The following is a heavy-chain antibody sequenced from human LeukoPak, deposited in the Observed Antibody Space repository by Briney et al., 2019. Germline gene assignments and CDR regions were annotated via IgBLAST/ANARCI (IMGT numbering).Heavy chain of an antibody. CDR3: ATATVLFGVVPGY. V-gene: IGHV1-18*01. Sequence: GASVKVSCKASGYTFTSYGISWVRQAPGQGLEWMGWISAYNGNTNYAQKLQGRVTMTTDTSTSTAYMELSSLRSEDTAVYYCATATVLFGVVPGYWGQGTLVTVSS. D-gene: IGHD3-3*01. CDR1: GYTFTSYG. J-gene: IGHJ4*02. CDR2: ISAYNGNT.